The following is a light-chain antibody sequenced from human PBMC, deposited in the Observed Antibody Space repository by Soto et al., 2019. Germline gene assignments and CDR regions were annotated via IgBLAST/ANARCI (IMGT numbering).Light chain of an antibody. CDR2: EGI. CDR3: CSYVGATTYV. J-gene: IGLJ1*01. V-gene: IGLV2-23*01. Sequence: QSALTQPASASGSPGQSLTISCTGTSSTVGGFNVVSWYQQPPGKAPKVIIYEGIKRPSGVSNRFSGSNSGSTASLTSSGLQAEDEADYYCCSYVGATTYVFGTGTKVTVL. CDR1: SSTVGGFNV.